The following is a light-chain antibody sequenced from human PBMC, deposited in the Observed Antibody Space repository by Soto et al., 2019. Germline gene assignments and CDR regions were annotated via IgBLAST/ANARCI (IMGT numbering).Light chain of an antibody. J-gene: IGKJ4*01. V-gene: IGKV3-15*01. CDR2: RAS. CDR1: QTISDN. Sequence: ETVMTQFPATLSVSPGERATLSCRASQTISDNLAWYQQKPGQAPRLIIFRASTRAAGVPARFSGSGSGTEFGLSISSLQSEDFAVYYCQQYNNWPRASFGGGTKVDIK. CDR3: QQYNNWPRAS.